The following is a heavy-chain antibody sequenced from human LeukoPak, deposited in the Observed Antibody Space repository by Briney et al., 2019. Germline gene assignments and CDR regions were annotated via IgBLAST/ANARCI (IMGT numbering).Heavy chain of an antibody. V-gene: IGHV4-59*01. CDR1: GGSISSYY. D-gene: IGHD5-24*01. CDR3: ARGDGYRDAFDI. Sequence: SETLSLTCTVSGGSISSYYWSWIRQPPGKGLEWIGYIYYSGSTKYNPSLKSRVTISVDTSKNQFSLKARSVTAADTAVYYCARGDGYRDAFDIWGQGTMVTVSS. CDR2: IYYSGST. J-gene: IGHJ3*02.